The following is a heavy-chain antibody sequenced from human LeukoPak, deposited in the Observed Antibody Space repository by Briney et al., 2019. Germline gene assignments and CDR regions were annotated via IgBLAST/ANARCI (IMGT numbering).Heavy chain of an antibody. V-gene: IGHV1-8*02. CDR1: GYTFTSYG. CDR3: ARGLGYCSGGTCSHFHY. J-gene: IGHJ4*02. CDR2: MNPNSGNT. Sequence: VASVKVSCKASGYTFTSYGISWVRQATGQGLEWMGWMNPNSGNTDYAQKFQGRVTMTRNTSISTAYMELSSLRSEDTAVYYCARGLGYCSGGTCSHFHYWGQGTLVTVSS. D-gene: IGHD2-15*01.